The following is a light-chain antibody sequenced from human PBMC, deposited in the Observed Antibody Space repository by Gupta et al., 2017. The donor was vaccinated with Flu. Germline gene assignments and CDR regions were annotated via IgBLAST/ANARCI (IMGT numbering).Light chain of an antibody. V-gene: IGLV3-19*01. CDR3: YYRESTNNNKEV. CDR1: TLRTSY. CDR2: ANN. J-gene: IGLJ2*01. Sequence: SSELTQDPAVSVAFGQTVRITCQGDTLRTSYASWYHQKPGQAPVLVIYANNIRRSGTPERVSGSTSGNTASLTITAAQAEEDADEDCYYRESTNNNKEVFGGGTKLTVL.